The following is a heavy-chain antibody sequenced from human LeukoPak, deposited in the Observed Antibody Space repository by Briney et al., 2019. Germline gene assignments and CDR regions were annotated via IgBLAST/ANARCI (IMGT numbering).Heavy chain of an antibody. D-gene: IGHD2-15*01. J-gene: IGHJ5*02. CDR3: AREDIVVVVAANERVNWFDP. Sequence: SVKLSCKASGGPFSRYATSWVPQAPGQGLEWMGRIIPILGIANHAQKSQHSVKITADKSASTAYVAVSSLRSGDTAVYYCAREDIVVVVAANERVNWFDPWGRGTLVTVSS. CDR2: IIPILGIA. V-gene: IGHV1-69*04. CDR1: GGPFSRYA.